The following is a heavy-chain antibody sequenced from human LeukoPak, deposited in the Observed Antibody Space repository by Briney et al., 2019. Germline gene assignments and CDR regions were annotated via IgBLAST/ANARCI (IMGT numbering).Heavy chain of an antibody. CDR3: AKGGWIAAAGGYFDY. CDR1: GFTFSSYS. D-gene: IGHD6-13*01. Sequence: PGGSLRLSCAASGFTFSSYSMNWVRQAPGKGLEWVSSISSSSSYIYYADSVKGRFTISRDNAKNSLYLQMNSLRAEDAAVYYCAKGGWIAAAGGYFDYWGQGTLVTVSS. CDR2: ISSSSSYI. V-gene: IGHV3-21*04. J-gene: IGHJ4*02.